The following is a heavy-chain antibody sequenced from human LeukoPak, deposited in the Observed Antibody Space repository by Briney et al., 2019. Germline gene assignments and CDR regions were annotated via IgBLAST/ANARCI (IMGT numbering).Heavy chain of an antibody. D-gene: IGHD4-11*01. CDR3: ARHGGTRVTLVEVFYFDY. CDR2: IYYTGGT. V-gene: IGHV4-59*05. Sequence: SETLSLICNVSGDSISNYYWNWIRQPPGRGLEWIGSIYYTGGTYYSPSLKSRVTISVDTSKNQFSLNLSSVTAADTAIYYCARHGGTRVTLVEVFYFDYWGQGTLVTVSS. CDR1: GDSISNYY. J-gene: IGHJ4*02.